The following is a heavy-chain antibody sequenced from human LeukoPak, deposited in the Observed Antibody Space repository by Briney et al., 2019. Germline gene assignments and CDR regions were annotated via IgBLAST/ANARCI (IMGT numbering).Heavy chain of an antibody. CDR3: ARGMRDGYNPAFDI. J-gene: IGHJ3*02. V-gene: IGHV1-8*03. D-gene: IGHD5-24*01. CDR1: GGTFSSYA. CDR2: MNPNSGNT. Sequence: ASVKVSCKASGGTFSSYAINWVRQATGQGLEWMGWMNPNSGNTGYAQKFQGRVTITRNTSISTAYMELSSLRSEDTAVYYCARGMRDGYNPAFDIWGQGTMVTVSS.